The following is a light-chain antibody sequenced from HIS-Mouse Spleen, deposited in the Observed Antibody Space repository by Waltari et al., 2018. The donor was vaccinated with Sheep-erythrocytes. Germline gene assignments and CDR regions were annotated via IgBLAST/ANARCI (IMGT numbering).Light chain of an antibody. CDR1: SSDVGGYNY. Sequence: QSALTQPRSVSGSPGQSVTISCTGTSSDVGGYNYVSWYQQYPGKAPKLMIYDVSKRPSGVPHRCSGSKAGNTASLTIAGLQAEDEADYYCCSYAGSYNHVFATGTKVTVL. CDR2: DVS. J-gene: IGLJ1*01. CDR3: CSYAGSYNHV. V-gene: IGLV2-11*01.